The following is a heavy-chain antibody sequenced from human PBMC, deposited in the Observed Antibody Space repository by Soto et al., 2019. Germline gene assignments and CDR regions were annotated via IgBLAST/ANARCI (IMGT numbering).Heavy chain of an antibody. D-gene: IGHD3-16*01. CDR2: IIPFLNLS. Sequence: QVVLLQSGADVKEPGSSVNISCKTFGDVFSTDTINWVRQAPGQGLLWMGSIIPFLNLSNNEPTFMDRLRRTADEATGTADRQRRDLTREDPAIYVCATVGAQNDRGGHGTRNTVSS. CDR3: ATVGAQNDR. CDR1: GDVFSTDT. V-gene: IGHV1-69*09. J-gene: IGHJ5*02.